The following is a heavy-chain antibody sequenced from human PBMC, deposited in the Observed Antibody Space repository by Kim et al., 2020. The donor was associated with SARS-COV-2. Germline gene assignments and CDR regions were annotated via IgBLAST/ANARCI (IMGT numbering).Heavy chain of an antibody. D-gene: IGHD6-13*01. V-gene: IGHV4-39*01. CDR2: IYYSGST. J-gene: IGHJ6*02. Sequence: SETLSLTCTVSGGSISSSSYYWGWIRQPPGKGLEWIGCIYYSGSTYYNPSLKSRVTISVDTSKNQFSLKLSSVTAADTAVYYCASLTSSYSSSWGYYYYGTDVWGQGTTVTVSS. CDR3: ASLTSSYSSSWGYYYYGTDV. CDR1: GGSISSSSYY.